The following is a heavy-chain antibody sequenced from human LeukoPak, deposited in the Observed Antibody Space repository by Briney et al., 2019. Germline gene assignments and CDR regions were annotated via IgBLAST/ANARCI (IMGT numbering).Heavy chain of an antibody. CDR3: ARSDSSGYYASYYYGMDV. D-gene: IGHD3-22*01. Sequence: SETLSLTCAVYGGSFSGYYWSWIRQPPGKGLEWIGYIYYSGSTNYNPSLKSRVTISVDTSKNQFSLKLSSVTAADTAVYYCARSDSSGYYASYYYGMDVWGQGTTVTVSS. CDR2: IYYSGST. V-gene: IGHV4-59*01. CDR1: GGSFSGYY. J-gene: IGHJ6*02.